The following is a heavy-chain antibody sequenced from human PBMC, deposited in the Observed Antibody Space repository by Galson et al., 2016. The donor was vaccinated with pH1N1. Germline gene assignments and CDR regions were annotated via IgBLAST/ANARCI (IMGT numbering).Heavy chain of an antibody. J-gene: IGHJ4*02. D-gene: IGHD6-19*01. Sequence: SLRLSCAASGFAFSSYEMNWVRQAPGKGLEWVSHISRSGSTIHYADSVKGRFTVSRDNAKNSLYLQMNSLSAEDTAAYYCARPAEQQWLVILPFGYWGQGILVTVSS. V-gene: IGHV3-48*03. CDR2: ISRSGSTI. CDR1: GFAFSSYE. CDR3: ARPAEQQWLVILPFGY.